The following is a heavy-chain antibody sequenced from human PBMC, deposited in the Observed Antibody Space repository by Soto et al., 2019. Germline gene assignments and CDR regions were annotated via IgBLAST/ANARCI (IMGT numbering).Heavy chain of an antibody. CDR2: ISAYNGNT. V-gene: IGHV1-18*01. CDR3: SRMAYYDFWSGYQGDV. D-gene: IGHD3-3*01. Sequence: GASVKVSCKASGYTFTSYGISWVRQAPGQGLEWMGWISAYNGNTNYAQKLQGRVTMTTDTSTSTAYMELRSLRSDDTAVYYCSRMAYYDFWSGYQGDVWGQGTTVTVSS. CDR1: GYTFTSYG. J-gene: IGHJ6*02.